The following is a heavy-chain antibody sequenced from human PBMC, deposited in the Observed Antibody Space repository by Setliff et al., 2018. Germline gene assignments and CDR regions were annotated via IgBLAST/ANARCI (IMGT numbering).Heavy chain of an antibody. CDR1: GGSINSGVYY. CDR3: ARTGTYRYFDY. CDR2: IYHGGDT. J-gene: IGHJ4*02. V-gene: IGHV4-39*01. Sequence: SETLSLTCTVSGGSINSGVYYWGWIRQPPGKGLEWIGRIYHGGDTYYNASLKSRLAISVDTSKNQFSLKLRSVTAADTAVYYCARTGTYRYFDYWGQGALVTVSS. D-gene: IGHD1-1*01.